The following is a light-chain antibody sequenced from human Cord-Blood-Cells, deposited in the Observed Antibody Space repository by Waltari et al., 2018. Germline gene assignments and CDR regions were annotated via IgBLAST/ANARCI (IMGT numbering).Light chain of an antibody. J-gene: IGLJ2*01. CDR3: GTWDSSLSAGGVV. V-gene: IGLV1-51*01. CDR2: DNN. Sequence: QSVLTRPPPLSAAPGPKVTISCPGSSPHTGHNFGSWSQQLPGTGPQLHINDNNKRPSGIPDRFSGSKSGTSATLGITGLQTGDEADYYCGTWDSSLSAGGVVFGGGTKLTVL. CDR1: SPHTGHNF.